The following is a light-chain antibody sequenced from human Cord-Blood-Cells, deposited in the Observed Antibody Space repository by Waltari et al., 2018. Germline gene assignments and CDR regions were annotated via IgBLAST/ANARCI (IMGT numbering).Light chain of an antibody. V-gene: IGKV1-5*03. Sequence: DIQMTQSPSTLSASVGDRGTITCRASQSISSWLAWYQQKPGKAPKLLIYKASSLESGVPSRFSGSGSGTEFTLTISSLQPDDFATYYCQQYNSYLYTFGQGTKLEIK. CDR1: QSISSW. CDR2: KAS. CDR3: QQYNSYLYT. J-gene: IGKJ2*01.